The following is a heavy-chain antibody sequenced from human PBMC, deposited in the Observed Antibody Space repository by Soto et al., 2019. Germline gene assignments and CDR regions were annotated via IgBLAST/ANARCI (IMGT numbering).Heavy chain of an antibody. V-gene: IGHV4-59*01. Sequence: SETLSLTYTVSGGSISSYYWSWIRQPPGKGLEWIGYIYYSGSTNYNPSLKSRVTISVDTSKNQFSLKLSSVTAADTAVYYCARAFTSGDYYYGMDVWGQGTTVTVSS. J-gene: IGHJ6*02. CDR1: GGSISSYY. CDR2: IYYSGST. D-gene: IGHD3-16*01. CDR3: ARAFTSGDYYYGMDV.